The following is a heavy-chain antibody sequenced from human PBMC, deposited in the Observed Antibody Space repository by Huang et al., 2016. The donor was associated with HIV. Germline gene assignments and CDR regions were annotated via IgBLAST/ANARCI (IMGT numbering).Heavy chain of an antibody. Sequence: QVQLLQSGAEVKKPGSSVTVSCKASGGPFRSYSIAWVRPAPGQGLEWMASLMPVFDSPNYAQKLQGRVRVTADESTSTVYMELRDLRPDDTAVYFCARGSLEYSVSSSLDYWGQGTHVTVSS. V-gene: IGHV1-69*13. CDR1: GGPFRSYS. CDR3: ARGSLEYSVSSSLDY. J-gene: IGHJ4*02. D-gene: IGHD4-4*01. CDR2: LMPVFDSP.